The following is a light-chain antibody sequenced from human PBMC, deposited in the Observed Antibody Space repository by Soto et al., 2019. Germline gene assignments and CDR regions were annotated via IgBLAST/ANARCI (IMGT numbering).Light chain of an antibody. CDR1: QTISEY. Sequence: DIQVTQFPSSLSASLGDRVTITCRASQTISEYLNWYQQRPGKAPELLIYTASSLRSGVPSRFSGNGSGTDVTLTLSSLQPEDFATYYCQQGFSTPYTFGQGTKLDLK. CDR3: QQGFSTPYT. V-gene: IGKV1-39*01. J-gene: IGKJ2*01. CDR2: TAS.